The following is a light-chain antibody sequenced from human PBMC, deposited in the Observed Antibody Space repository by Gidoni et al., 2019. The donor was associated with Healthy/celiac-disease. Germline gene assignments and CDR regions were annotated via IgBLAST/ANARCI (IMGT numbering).Light chain of an antibody. CDR2: AAS. CDR1: QSIDNY. J-gene: IGKJ1*01. CDR3: HQTYSPPWT. V-gene: IGKV1-39*01. Sequence: DIQVTQSPSSLSASVGDRVTITCLASQSIDNYLNWYQQKPGKAPTVVIYAASSLQSGVASRFSGSGSGADFTLTISSLQPEDFATYYCHQTYSPPWTFGQGTRVEIK.